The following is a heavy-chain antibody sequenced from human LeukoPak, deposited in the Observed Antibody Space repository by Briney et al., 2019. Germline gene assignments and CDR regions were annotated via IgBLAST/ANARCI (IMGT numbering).Heavy chain of an antibody. CDR1: RFTFSSYA. CDR2: ITSGGGST. Sequence: GGSLRLSCAASRFTFSSYAMSWVRQAPGKGLEWVSAITSGGGSTYYADSVKGRFTISRDNSKNTLYLQMNSLRAEDTAVYYCAKGSSSGWPYYFEYWGQGTLVTVSS. J-gene: IGHJ4*02. CDR3: AKGSSSGWPYYFEY. D-gene: IGHD6-19*01. V-gene: IGHV3-23*01.